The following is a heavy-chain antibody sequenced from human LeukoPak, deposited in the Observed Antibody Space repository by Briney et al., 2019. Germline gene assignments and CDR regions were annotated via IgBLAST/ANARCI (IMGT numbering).Heavy chain of an antibody. CDR3: ARLVIREVYFDY. CDR2: IYYSGST. Sequence: SETLSLTCTVSGGSISSSSYYWGWIRQPPGKGLEWIGSIYYSGSTYYNPSLKSRVTISVDTSKNQFSLKLSSVTAADTDVYYCARLVIREVYFDYWRQGTLVTVSS. CDR1: GGSISSSSYY. V-gene: IGHV4-39*01. J-gene: IGHJ4*02.